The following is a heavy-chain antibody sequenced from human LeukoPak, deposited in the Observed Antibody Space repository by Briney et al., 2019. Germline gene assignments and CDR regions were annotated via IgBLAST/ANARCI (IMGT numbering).Heavy chain of an antibody. D-gene: IGHD1-26*01. V-gene: IGHV3-23*01. Sequence: QPGGSLRLSCVGSGFTFSTYALSWVRQAPGKGLEWVSGSTGSGDSTSYADSVKGRFTISRDNSKNTLYLQMNSLRAEDTAVYYCAKVVYSGSSRFDYWGQGTLVTVSS. CDR1: GFTFSTYA. CDR3: AKVVYSGSSRFDY. J-gene: IGHJ4*02. CDR2: STGSGDST.